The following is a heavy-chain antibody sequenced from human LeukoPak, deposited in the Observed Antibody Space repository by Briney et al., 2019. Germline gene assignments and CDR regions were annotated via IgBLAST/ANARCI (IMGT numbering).Heavy chain of an antibody. V-gene: IGHV3-7*01. D-gene: IGHD2-15*01. CDR2: IKQDGSEK. CDR1: GFTFSSYW. Sequence: PGGSLRLSCAASGFTFSSYWMSWVRQAPGKGLEWVANIKQDGSEKYCVDSVKGRFTISRDNAANSLFLQMNSLRAEDTAVYYCATSFPYCSVDSCALGGQGTLVTVSS. CDR3: ATSFPYCSVDSCAL. J-gene: IGHJ4*02.